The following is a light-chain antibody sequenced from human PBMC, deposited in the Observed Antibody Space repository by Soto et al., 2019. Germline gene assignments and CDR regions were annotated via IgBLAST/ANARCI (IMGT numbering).Light chain of an antibody. Sequence: QSALTQPASVSGSPGQSITISCTGTNSDFGAYNSVSWYQQHPGKAPKVMIYDVSNRPSGVSNRFSGSKSGNTASLTISGLQAEDEADYYCSSYTGGGNYVFATGTKLTVL. CDR1: NSDFGAYNS. CDR2: DVS. V-gene: IGLV2-14*01. CDR3: SSYTGGGNYV. J-gene: IGLJ1*01.